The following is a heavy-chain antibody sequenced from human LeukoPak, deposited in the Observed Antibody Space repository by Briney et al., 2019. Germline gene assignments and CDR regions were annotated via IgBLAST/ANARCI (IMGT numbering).Heavy chain of an antibody. CDR1: GYTFTGYY. Sequence: GASVKVSCKASGYTFTGYYMHWVRQAPGQGLEWMGWINPNSGGTNYAQKFQGRVTMTRDTSISTAYMELSRLRSDDTAVYYCARVSEFNLAYYYMGVWGKGTTVTVSS. J-gene: IGHJ6*03. CDR2: INPNSGGT. CDR3: ARVSEFNLAYYYMGV. D-gene: IGHD1-14*01. V-gene: IGHV1-2*02.